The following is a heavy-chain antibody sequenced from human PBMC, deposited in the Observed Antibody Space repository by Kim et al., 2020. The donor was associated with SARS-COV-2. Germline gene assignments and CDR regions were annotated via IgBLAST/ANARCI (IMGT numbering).Heavy chain of an antibody. V-gene: IGHV3-66*04. CDR2: IYSGGST. Sequence: GGSLRLSCAASGFTVSSNYMSWVRQAPGKGLEWVSVIYSGGSTNYADSVKGRFTISRDNSKNTLYLQMNSLRAEDTAVYYCARPCSSTSCFMHGDYWGQGTLVTVSS. CDR1: GFTVSSNY. J-gene: IGHJ4*02. D-gene: IGHD2-2*01. CDR3: ARPCSSTSCFMHGDY.